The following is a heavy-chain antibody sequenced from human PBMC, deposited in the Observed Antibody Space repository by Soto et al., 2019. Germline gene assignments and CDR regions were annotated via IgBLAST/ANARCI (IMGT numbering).Heavy chain of an antibody. D-gene: IGHD2-15*01. V-gene: IGHV3-30*18. CDR3: AKEGCSGGSCYSGAFDI. CDR1: GFTFSSYG. J-gene: IGHJ3*02. Sequence: QVQLVESGGGVVQPGRSLRLSCAASGFTFSSYGMHWVRQAPGKGLEWVAVISYDGSNKYYADSVKGRFTISRDNSKNTLYLQMNSLRAEDTAVYYCAKEGCSGGSCYSGAFDIWGQGTMVTVSS. CDR2: ISYDGSNK.